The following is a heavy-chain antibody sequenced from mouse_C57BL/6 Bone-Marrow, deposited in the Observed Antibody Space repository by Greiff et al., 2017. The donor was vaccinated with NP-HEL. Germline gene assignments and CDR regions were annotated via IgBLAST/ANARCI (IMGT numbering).Heavy chain of an antibody. CDR1: GFTFSSYT. V-gene: IGHV5-9*01. Sequence: EVKLVESGGGLVKPGGSLKLSCAASGFTFSSYTMSWVRQTPEKRLEWVATISGGGGNTYYPDSVKGRFTISRDNAENTLYLQMSSLRSEDTALYYCARRRSYAMDYWGQGTSVTVSS. CDR3: ARRRSYAMDY. CDR2: ISGGGGNT. J-gene: IGHJ4*01.